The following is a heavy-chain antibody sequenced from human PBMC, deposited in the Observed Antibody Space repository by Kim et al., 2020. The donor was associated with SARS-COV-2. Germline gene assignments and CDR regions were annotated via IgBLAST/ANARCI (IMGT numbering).Heavy chain of an antibody. CDR2: ISSSSSYI. CDR3: ARDCGQSKSGWYFDL. Sequence: GGSLRLSCAASGFTFSSYSMNWVRQAPGKGLEWVSSISSSSSYIYYADSVKGRFTISRDNAKNSLYLQMNSLRAEDTAVYYCARDCGQSKSGWYFDLWGRGTLVTVSS. CDR1: GFTFSSYS. V-gene: IGHV3-21*01. J-gene: IGHJ2*01. D-gene: IGHD2-21*01.